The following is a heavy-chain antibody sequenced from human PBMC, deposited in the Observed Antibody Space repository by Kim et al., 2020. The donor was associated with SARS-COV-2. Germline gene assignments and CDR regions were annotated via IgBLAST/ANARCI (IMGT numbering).Heavy chain of an antibody. D-gene: IGHD3-22*01. J-gene: IGHJ5*02. CDR3: ASGKYYYDSSGYYNWFDP. CDR2: IIPIFGTA. Sequence: SVKVSCKASGGTFSSYAISWVRQAPGQGLEWMGGIIPIFGTANYAQKFQGRVTITADESTSTAYMELSSLRSEDTAVYYCASGKYYYDSSGYYNWFDPWGQGTLVTVSS. CDR1: GGTFSSYA. V-gene: IGHV1-69*13.